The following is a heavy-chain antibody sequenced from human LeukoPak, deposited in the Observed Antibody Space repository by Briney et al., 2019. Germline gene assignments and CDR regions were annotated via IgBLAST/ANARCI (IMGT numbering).Heavy chain of an antibody. Sequence: GGSLRPSCVTSGFTFSDYWMHWVRRAPGKGLVWVSRIKSDGNSISYADSVKGRFTISRDNAKSTLYLQMNSLRAEDTAVYYCATNTYADYVSVDIWGQGTMVTVSS. CDR1: GFTFSDYW. D-gene: IGHD2-2*01. J-gene: IGHJ3*02. CDR3: ATNTYADYVSVDI. CDR2: IKSDGNSI. V-gene: IGHV3-74*01.